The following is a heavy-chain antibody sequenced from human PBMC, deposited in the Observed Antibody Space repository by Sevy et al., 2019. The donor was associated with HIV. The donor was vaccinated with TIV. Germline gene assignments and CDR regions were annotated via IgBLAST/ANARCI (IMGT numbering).Heavy chain of an antibody. CDR3: ARDKFLRLGELSLLYY. Sequence: GGSLRLSCAASGFTFSSYWMSWVRQAPGKGLEWVANIKQDGSEKYYVDSVKGRFTISRDNAKNSLYLQMNSLRAEDTAVYNCARDKFLRLGELSLLYYWGQGTLVTVSS. CDR1: GFTFSSYW. CDR2: IKQDGSEK. J-gene: IGHJ4*02. V-gene: IGHV3-7*03. D-gene: IGHD3-16*02.